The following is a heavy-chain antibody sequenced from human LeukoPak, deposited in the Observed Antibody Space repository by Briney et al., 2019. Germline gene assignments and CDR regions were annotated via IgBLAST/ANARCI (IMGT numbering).Heavy chain of an antibody. CDR1: GYTFTDFY. Sequence: GASVKVSCKASGYTFTDFYMHLLRQAPGQGLEWMGWINPNSGDTNYAQKFQGRVTMTRDTSISTAYMELSSLRSDDTAVYFCARSGGMDYWGQGTLVTVSS. V-gene: IGHV1-2*02. CDR2: INPNSGDT. D-gene: IGHD3-16*01. CDR3: ARSGGMDY. J-gene: IGHJ4*02.